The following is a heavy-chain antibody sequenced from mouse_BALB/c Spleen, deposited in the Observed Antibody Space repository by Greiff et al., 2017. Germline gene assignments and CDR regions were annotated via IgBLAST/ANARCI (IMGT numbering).Heavy chain of an antibody. CDR3: ARAYYRYDEDYAMDY. CDR1: GFTFSDYY. J-gene: IGHJ4*01. CDR2: ISDGGSYT. V-gene: IGHV5-4*02. Sequence: EVQLVESGGGLVKPGGSLKLSCAASGFTFSDYYMYWVRQTPEKRLEWVATISDGGSYTYYPDSVKGRFTISRDNAKNNLYLQMSSLKSEDTAMYYCARAYYRYDEDYAMDYWGQGTSVTVSS. D-gene: IGHD2-14*01.